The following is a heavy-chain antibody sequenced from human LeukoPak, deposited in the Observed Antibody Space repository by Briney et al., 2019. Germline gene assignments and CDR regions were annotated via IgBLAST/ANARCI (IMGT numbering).Heavy chain of an antibody. D-gene: IGHD6-13*01. CDR2: INHSGNTNHNT. CDR1: GGPFSVYY. V-gene: IGHV4-34*01. J-gene: IGHJ4*02. Sequence: SETLSLTCAVYGGPFSVYYWSWIRQPPGKGLEWLGEINHSGNTNHNTNYNPSLKSRVTISVDTSKKQFSLNLNSVTAADTAVYYCARGGNAGYSSSWYFDYWGQGALVTVSS. CDR3: ARGGNAGYSSSWYFDY.